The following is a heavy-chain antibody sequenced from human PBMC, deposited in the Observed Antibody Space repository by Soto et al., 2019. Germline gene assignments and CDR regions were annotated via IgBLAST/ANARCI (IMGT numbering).Heavy chain of an antibody. Sequence: SVKVSCKASGGTFSSYAISWVRQAPGQGLEWMGGIIPIFGTANYAQKFQGRVTITADESMSTAYMELSSLRSEDTAVYYCAILRGSYSFWFDPWGQGTLVTVSS. J-gene: IGHJ5*02. D-gene: IGHD1-26*01. V-gene: IGHV1-69*13. CDR2: IIPIFGTA. CDR3: AILRGSYSFWFDP. CDR1: GGTFSSYA.